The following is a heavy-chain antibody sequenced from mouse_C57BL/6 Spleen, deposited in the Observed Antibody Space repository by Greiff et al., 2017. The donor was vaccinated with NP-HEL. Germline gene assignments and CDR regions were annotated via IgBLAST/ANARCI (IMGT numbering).Heavy chain of an antibody. Sequence: QVHVKQPGTELVKPGASVKLSCKASGYTFTSYWMHWVKQRPGQGLEWIGNINPSNGGTNYNEKFKSKATLTVDKSSSTAYMQLSSLTSEDSAVYYCASITTVVATDWYFDVWGTGTTVTVSS. V-gene: IGHV1-53*01. CDR1: GYTFTSYW. J-gene: IGHJ1*03. CDR3: ASITTVVATDWYFDV. CDR2: INPSNGGT. D-gene: IGHD1-1*01.